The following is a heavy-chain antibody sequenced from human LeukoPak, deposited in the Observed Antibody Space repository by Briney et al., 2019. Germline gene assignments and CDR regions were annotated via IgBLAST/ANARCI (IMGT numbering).Heavy chain of an antibody. CDR2: IYYGGNT. CDR3: ARDAGHQLSRRNYYAMDV. D-gene: IGHD2-2*01. V-gene: IGHV4-39*07. CDR1: GGSISSSSYY. J-gene: IGHJ6*02. Sequence: SETLSLTCTVSGGSISSSSYYWSWIRQPAGKGLEWIGSIYYGGNTYYNPSLKSRVTISVDTSKNQFSLKVSSVTAADTAVYYCARDAGHQLSRRNYYAMDVWGQGTTVTVSS.